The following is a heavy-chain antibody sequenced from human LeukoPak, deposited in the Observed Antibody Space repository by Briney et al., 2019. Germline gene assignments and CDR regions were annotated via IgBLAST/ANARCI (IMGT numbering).Heavy chain of an antibody. CDR2: IYYSGST. D-gene: IGHD2-15*01. V-gene: IGHV4-39*01. CDR3: ARGNIVVDY. Sequence: SETLSLTCTVSGGSISSSSYYWGWIRQPPGKGLEWIGSIYYSGSTYYNPSLKSRVTISVDTSKNQFSLTLSSVTAADRAVYYCARGNIVVDYWGQGTLVTVSS. J-gene: IGHJ4*02. CDR1: GGSISSSSYY.